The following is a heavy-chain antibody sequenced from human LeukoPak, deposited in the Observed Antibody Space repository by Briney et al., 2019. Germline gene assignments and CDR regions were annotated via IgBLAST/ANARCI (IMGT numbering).Heavy chain of an antibody. D-gene: IGHD6-25*01. V-gene: IGHV3-23*01. J-gene: IGHJ6*03. CDR1: GFTFSSYA. CDR3: ARKGIGSRRYPKMDV. Sequence: GGSLRLSCAASGFTFSSYAMSWVRQAPGKGPEWVSTISIDGGRTYYADSVKGRFTVSRDTSKNTLYLQMNSLRAEDTAGYYCARKGIGSRRYPKMDVWGKGTPVTVSS. CDR2: ISIDGGRT.